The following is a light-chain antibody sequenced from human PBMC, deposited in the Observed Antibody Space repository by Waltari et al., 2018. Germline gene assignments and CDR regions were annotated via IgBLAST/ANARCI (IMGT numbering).Light chain of an antibody. V-gene: IGKV4-1*01. CDR1: QCLLYGANNRDY. CDR3: QQYYTNPIT. J-gene: IGKJ5*01. Sequence: DIVMTQSPDSLAVSLGERATLNCKSNQCLLYGANNRDYLACVHQKPGQPPNLLIYWASTRESGVPDRFSGSGSGTDFTLTITSLQAEDGGVYYCQQYYTNPITFGQGTRLEI. CDR2: WAS.